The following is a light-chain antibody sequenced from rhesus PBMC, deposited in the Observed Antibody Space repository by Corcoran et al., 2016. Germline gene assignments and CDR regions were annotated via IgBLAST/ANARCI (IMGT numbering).Light chain of an antibody. CDR3: LHHTNYPWT. V-gene: IGKV1-28*03. Sequence: DIQMTQSPSSLSAFVGDTVTITCRASQDINSYLNWFQQKPGKAPNLLFYDATSFKSGVQSRFRGSGAGTDFTLTISSLQPEDFAPYFCLHHTNYPWTFGQGTKVEIK. CDR2: DAT. CDR1: QDINSY. J-gene: IGKJ1*01.